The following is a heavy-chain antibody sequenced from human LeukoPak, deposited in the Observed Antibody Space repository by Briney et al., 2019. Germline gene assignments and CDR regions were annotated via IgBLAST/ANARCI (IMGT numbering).Heavy chain of an antibody. J-gene: IGHJ1*01. CDR3: VRLDSSGYYYGVQY. CDR2: ILPGDPDI. CDR1: GYSFTNYW. Sequence: GESLKISCKASGYSFTNYWIGWVRQVPGKGLEWMGIILPGDPDIRYSPSFEGQVTISDDKSIRTAYLEWSSLKASDTAMFYCVRLDSSGYYYGVQYWGQGTLVTASS. D-gene: IGHD3-22*01. V-gene: IGHV5-51*01.